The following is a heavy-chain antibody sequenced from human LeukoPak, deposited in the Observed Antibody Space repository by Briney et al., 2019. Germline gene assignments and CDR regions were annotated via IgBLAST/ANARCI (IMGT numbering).Heavy chain of an antibody. CDR2: IYHSGNT. CDR1: GASISSGLYS. V-gene: IGHV4-30-2*01. J-gene: IGHJ4*02. CDR3: AISRSGEHFDY. Sequence: SETLSLTCAVSGASISSGLYSWSWIRQPPGKSLEWIGYIYHSGNTYYNPSLKSRVTISIDWSKNQFSLKLSSVTAADTAVYYCAISRSGEHFDYWGQGTLVTVSS. D-gene: IGHD4-17*01.